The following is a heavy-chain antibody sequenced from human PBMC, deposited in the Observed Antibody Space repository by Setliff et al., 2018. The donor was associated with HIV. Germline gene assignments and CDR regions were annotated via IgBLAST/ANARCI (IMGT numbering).Heavy chain of an antibody. CDR2: IYSTGST. V-gene: IGHV4-59*11. CDR1: GASITSHY. CDR3: AKGAGFYGDYTFDY. D-gene: IGHD4-17*01. Sequence: SETLSLTCTVSGASITSHYWSWIRQSPGRELEWIGYIYSTGSTNYNPSLTSRVSISMDASKNKFSLKVTSVTSADTAVYYCAKGAGFYGDYTFDYWGQGRQVTVSS. J-gene: IGHJ4*02.